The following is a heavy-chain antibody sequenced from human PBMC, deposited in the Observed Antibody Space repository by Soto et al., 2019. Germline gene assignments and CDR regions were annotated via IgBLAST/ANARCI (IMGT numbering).Heavy chain of an antibody. CDR2: INIGSGNT. CDR3: ARDGGDCGYRLAYYYYIGMDV. D-gene: IGHD2-21*02. Sequence: ASVKVSCKASGYAFSSYAMHWVRQAPGQRLEWMGWINIGSGNTEYSQNFQDRITITRDTSARTVYMELSGLGSEDTAVYYCARDGGDCGYRLAYYYYIGMDVWG. J-gene: IGHJ6*02. CDR1: GYAFSSYA. V-gene: IGHV1-3*04.